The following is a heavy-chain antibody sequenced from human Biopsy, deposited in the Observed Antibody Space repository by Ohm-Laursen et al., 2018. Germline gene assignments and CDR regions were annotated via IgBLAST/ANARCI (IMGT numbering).Heavy chain of an antibody. CDR3: ARGGFGLDGYNSP. D-gene: IGHD5-24*01. V-gene: IGHV4-59*01. J-gene: IGHJ5*02. Sequence: TLPLTCTVSGGPLNSYYWSWIRQPPGKGLEWIGYIYYSGIAANYNPSLKGRVTISVDTSKHQFSLRLTSATAADTAVYYCARGGFGLDGYNSPWGRGTLVIVSS. CDR1: GGPLNSYY. CDR2: IYYSGIA.